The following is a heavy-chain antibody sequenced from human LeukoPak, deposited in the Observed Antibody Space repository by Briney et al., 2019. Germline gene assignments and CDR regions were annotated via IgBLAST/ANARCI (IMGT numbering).Heavy chain of an antibody. CDR2: IYYSGST. Sequence: PSETLSLTCTVSGGSISSYYWSWIRQPPGKGLEWIGYIYYSGSTNYNPSLKSRVTISVDTSKNQFSLKLSSVTAADTAVYYCARQPRIPTDSDYGSFDYWGQGTLVTVSS. CDR3: ARQPRIPTDSDYGSFDY. V-gene: IGHV4-59*08. CDR1: GGSISSYY. D-gene: IGHD4-17*01. J-gene: IGHJ4*02.